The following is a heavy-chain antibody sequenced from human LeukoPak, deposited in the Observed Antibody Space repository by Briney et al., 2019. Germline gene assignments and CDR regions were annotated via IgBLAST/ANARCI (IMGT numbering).Heavy chain of an antibody. D-gene: IGHD5-18*01. CDR2: INSDGSST. CDR3: AKDRQLWFLYYFDY. CDR1: GFTFSSYW. V-gene: IGHV3-74*01. J-gene: IGHJ4*02. Sequence: GGSLRLSCAASGFTFSSYWMHWVRQAPGKGLVWVSLINSDGSSTSYADSVKGRFTISRDNSKNTLYLQMNSLRAEDTAVYYCAKDRQLWFLYYFDYWGQGTLVTVSS.